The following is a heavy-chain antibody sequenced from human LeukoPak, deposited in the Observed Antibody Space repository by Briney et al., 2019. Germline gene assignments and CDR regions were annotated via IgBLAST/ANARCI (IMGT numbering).Heavy chain of an antibody. D-gene: IGHD1-14*01. Sequence: SVKVSCKASGGTFSSYAISWVRQAPGQGLEWMGRIIPIFGTANYAQKFQGRVTITTDESTSTAYMELSSLRSEDTAVYYCARGPDVPATGGWFDPWGQGTLVTVSS. CDR3: ARGPDVPATGGWFDP. V-gene: IGHV1-69*05. CDR2: IIPIFGTA. J-gene: IGHJ5*02. CDR1: GGTFSSYA.